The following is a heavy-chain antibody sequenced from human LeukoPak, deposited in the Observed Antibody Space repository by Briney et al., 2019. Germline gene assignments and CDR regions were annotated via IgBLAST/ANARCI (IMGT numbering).Heavy chain of an antibody. CDR2: INPNSGGT. CDR3: ASPIVGATSYYYYGMDV. V-gene: IGHV1-2*02. J-gene: IGHJ6*02. CDR1: GYTFTGYY. D-gene: IGHD1-26*01. Sequence: VGSVKVSRKASGYTFTGYYMHWVRQAPGQGVEWMGWINPNSGGTNYAQKLQGRVTMTRDTSISTAYMELSRLRSDDTAVYYCASPIVGATSYYYYGMDVWGQGTTVTVSS.